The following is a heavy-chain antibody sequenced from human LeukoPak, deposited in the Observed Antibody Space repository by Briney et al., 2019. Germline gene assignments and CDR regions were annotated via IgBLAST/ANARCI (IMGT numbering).Heavy chain of an antibody. CDR3: ARDGAGYYDSSGYEYYYYGMDV. V-gene: IGHV3-7*01. CDR1: GFTFNSYW. CDR2: IKQDGSEK. Sequence: GGSLRLSCAASGFTFNSYWMSWIRQAPGKGLEWVANIKQDGSEKYYVDSVKGRFTISRDNAKNSLYLQMNSLRAEDTAVYYCARDGAGYYDSSGYEYYYYGMDVWGQGTTVTVSS. J-gene: IGHJ6*02. D-gene: IGHD3-22*01.